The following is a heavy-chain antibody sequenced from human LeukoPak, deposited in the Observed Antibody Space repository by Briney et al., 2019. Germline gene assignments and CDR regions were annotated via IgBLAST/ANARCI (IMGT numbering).Heavy chain of an antibody. D-gene: IGHD3-10*01. CDR2: INPSGGST. Sequence: GASVKVSCKASGYTFTSYYMHWVRQAPGHGLEWMGIINPSGGSTSYAQKFQGRVTMTRDTSTSTVYMELSSLRSEDTAVYYCARNYYGSGTPGRYFDYWGQGTLVTVSS. J-gene: IGHJ4*02. CDR1: GYTFTSYY. CDR3: ARNYYGSGTPGRYFDY. V-gene: IGHV1-46*01.